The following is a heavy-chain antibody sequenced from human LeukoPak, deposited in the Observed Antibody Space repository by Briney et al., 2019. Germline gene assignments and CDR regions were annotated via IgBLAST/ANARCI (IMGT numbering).Heavy chain of an antibody. CDR2: INYSGRT. D-gene: IGHD1-26*01. J-gene: IGHJ4*02. CDR1: DDSISNNRYF. V-gene: IGHV4-39*01. CDR3: ASLRERSYYARGFDY. Sequence: PSETLSLTCTISDDSISNNRYFWAWIRQPPGKGLEWIGSINYSGRTYYNPSLKSRLTMSVDTAKNQFSLKLSSVTAADTAVYHCASLRERSYYARGFDYWGRGTLVTVSS.